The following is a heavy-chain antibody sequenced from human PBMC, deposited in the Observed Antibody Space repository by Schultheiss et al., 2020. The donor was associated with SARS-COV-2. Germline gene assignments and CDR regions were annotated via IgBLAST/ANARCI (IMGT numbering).Heavy chain of an antibody. CDR2: ISSSSSYI. J-gene: IGHJ4*02. V-gene: IGHV3-11*06. CDR1: GFTFSDYY. D-gene: IGHD1-20*01. CDR3: AREGNWNDLDY. Sequence: GGSLRLSCAASGFTFSDYYMSWIRQAPGKGLEWVSSISSSSSYIYYADSVKGRFTISRDNAKNSLYLQMNSLRAEDTAVYYCAREGNWNDLDYWGQGTLVTVSS.